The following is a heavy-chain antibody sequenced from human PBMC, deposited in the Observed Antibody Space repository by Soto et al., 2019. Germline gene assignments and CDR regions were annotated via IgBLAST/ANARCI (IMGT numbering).Heavy chain of an antibody. Sequence: QVQLVQSGAEVKKPGSSVKVSCKASGGTLSSYTFSWVRQAPGQGLEWMGRVIPNLGVTNYAKKFQGRFTIVVDTSTSTAYMELNSLSYEHTAVYYCARDKAYCSVTSFPDFDSLVQGTLVTVSS. V-gene: IGHV1-69*08. D-gene: IGHD2-2*01. CDR3: ARDKAYCSVTSFPDFDS. J-gene: IGHJ4*02. CDR2: VIPNLGVT. CDR1: GGTLSSYT.